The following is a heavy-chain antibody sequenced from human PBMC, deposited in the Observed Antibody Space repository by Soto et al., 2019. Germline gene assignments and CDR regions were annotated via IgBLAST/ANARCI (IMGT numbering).Heavy chain of an antibody. D-gene: IGHD3-9*01. CDR3: SRDDSDWFFN. J-gene: IGHJ4*02. CDR2: IGSKGEIYAT. CDR1: GFTFGASN. Sequence: PGGSLRLSCAASGFTFGASNLQWVRQASGKGLEWLGRIGSKGEIYATTYAASVKGRFTISRDDSKKTAYLQMNNLESEDTAVYYCSRDDSDWFFNWGRGTLVTVSS. V-gene: IGHV3-73*01.